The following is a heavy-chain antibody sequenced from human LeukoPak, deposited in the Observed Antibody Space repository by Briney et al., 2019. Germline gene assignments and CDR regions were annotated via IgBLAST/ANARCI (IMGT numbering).Heavy chain of an antibody. CDR3: ARLDPRGPDDY. CDR2: IYSSGST. V-gene: IGHV4-61*02. Sequence: SETLSLTCSVSAGSINSGSYYWNWIRQPAGKGLEWIGRIYSSGSTNYNPSLKSRVTISVDTSKNQFSLKLSSVTAADTAVYYCARLDPRGPDDYWGQGTLVTVSS. D-gene: IGHD2-2*03. J-gene: IGHJ4*02. CDR1: AGSINSGSYY.